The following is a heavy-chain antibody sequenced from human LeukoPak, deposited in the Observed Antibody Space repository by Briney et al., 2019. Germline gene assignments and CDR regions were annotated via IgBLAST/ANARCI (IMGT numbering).Heavy chain of an antibody. J-gene: IGHJ4*02. Sequence: PGGSLRLSCAASGFTFSSYAMSWVRQAPGKGLEWVSAISGSGGSTYYVDSVKGRFTISRDNSKNTLYLQMNSLRAEDTAVYYCAKDSWGWHTGARRLDYWGQGTLVTVSS. CDR3: AKDSWGWHTGARRLDY. CDR1: GFTFSSYA. V-gene: IGHV3-23*01. CDR2: ISGSGGST. D-gene: IGHD1-14*01.